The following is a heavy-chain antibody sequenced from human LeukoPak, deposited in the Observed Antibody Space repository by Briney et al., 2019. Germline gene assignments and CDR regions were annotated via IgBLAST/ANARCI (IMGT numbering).Heavy chain of an antibody. V-gene: IGHV3-23*01. CDR2: ISGSAAST. D-gene: IGHD1-1*01. J-gene: IGHJ4*02. CDR3: ALDFSAKTADY. CDR1: GFTFNNYA. Sequence: AGGSLRLSCAASGFTFNNYAMISVRQAPGKGLEWISSISGSAASTYYADSVKGRFTISRDNSKITLSLQMDSLRADETAEYYCALDFSAKTADYCGQGTLVTVTS.